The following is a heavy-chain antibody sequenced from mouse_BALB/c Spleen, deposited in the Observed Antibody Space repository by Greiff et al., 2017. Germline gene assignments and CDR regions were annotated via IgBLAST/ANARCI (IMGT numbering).Heavy chain of an antibody. J-gene: IGHJ3*01. Sequence: VQLQQSGAELMKPGASVKISCKATGYTFSSYWIEWVKQRPGHGLEWIGEILPGSGSTNYNEKFKGKATFTADTSSNTAYMQLSSLTSEDSAVYYCARRAARATLAWCAYWGQGTLVTVAA. CDR3: ARRAARATLAWCAY. CDR1: GYTFSSYW. D-gene: IGHD3-1*01. V-gene: IGHV1-9*01. CDR2: ILPGSGST.